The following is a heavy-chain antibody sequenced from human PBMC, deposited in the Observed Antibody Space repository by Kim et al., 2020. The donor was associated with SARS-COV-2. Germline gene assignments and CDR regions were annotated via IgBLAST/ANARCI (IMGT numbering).Heavy chain of an antibody. D-gene: IGHD3-22*01. Sequence: TNYNPSLKSRVTISVDTSKNQFSLKLSSVTAADTAVYYCASGSPSTMMGYWGQGTLVTVSS. CDR2: T. CDR3: ASGSPSTMMGY. V-gene: IGHV4-59*09. J-gene: IGHJ4*02.